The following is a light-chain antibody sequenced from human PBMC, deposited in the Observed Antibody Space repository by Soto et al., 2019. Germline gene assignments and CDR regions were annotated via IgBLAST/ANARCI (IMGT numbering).Light chain of an antibody. CDR2: GNT. CDR3: QSYDSSLSAVV. CDR1: SSNIGAGYD. Sequence: QSVLTQPPSVSGAPGQGVTISCTGNSSNIGAGYDVHWYQQLPGTAPKVLIYGNTNRPSGVPDRISGSKSGTSASLAITGLQAEDEADYYCQSYDSSLSAVVFGGGTKLTVL. V-gene: IGLV1-40*01. J-gene: IGLJ2*01.